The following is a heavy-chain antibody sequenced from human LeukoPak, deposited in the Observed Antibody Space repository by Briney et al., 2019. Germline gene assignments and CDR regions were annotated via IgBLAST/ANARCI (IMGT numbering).Heavy chain of an antibody. D-gene: IGHD5-12*01. CDR1: GGSISSYY. CDR2: IYCSGST. V-gene: IGHV4-59*08. J-gene: IGHJ5*02. CDR3: ARRNIVATVDWFDP. Sequence: PSETLPLTCTVSGGSISSYYWSCIRQPPGKGLEWIGYIYCSGSTNYNPSLKSRVTISVDTSKNQFSLKLSSATAADTAVYYCARRNIVATVDWFDPWGQGTLVTVSS.